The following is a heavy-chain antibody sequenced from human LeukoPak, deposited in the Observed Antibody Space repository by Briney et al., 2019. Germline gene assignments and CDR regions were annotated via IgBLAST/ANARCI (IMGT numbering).Heavy chain of an antibody. Sequence: GGSLRPSCAASGFTCSSYAMSWVRQAPGKGLEWVSAISGSGGSKYYADSVKGRFNISRDNSKTPLYLQMNSMSAEATAVYYCTRDRVGMAASFDIWGQGTMVTVSS. D-gene: IGHD6-13*01. CDR1: GFTCSSYA. V-gene: IGHV3-23*01. CDR3: TRDRVGMAASFDI. J-gene: IGHJ3*02. CDR2: ISGSGGSK.